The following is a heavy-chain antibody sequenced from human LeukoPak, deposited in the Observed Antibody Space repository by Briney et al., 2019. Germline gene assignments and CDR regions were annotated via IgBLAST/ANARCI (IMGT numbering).Heavy chain of an antibody. Sequence: SETLSLTCTVSGGSISSSSYYWGWIRQPPGKGLEWIGSIYYSGTTHYSPSLESRVTISVDTSKNQFSLKLSSVTAADTAVYYCARGGELTWIQLWHAYYFDYWGQGTLVTVSS. CDR2: IYYSGTT. J-gene: IGHJ4*02. V-gene: IGHV4-39*07. CDR1: GGSISSSSYY. D-gene: IGHD5-18*01. CDR3: ARGGELTWIQLWHAYYFDY.